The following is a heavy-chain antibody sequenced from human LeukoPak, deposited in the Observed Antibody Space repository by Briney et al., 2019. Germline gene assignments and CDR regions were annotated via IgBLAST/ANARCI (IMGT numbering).Heavy chain of an antibody. CDR2: ISSSSSTI. CDR1: GFTFSSYE. CDR3: ARDNGYSYENWFDP. V-gene: IGHV3-48*01. J-gene: IGHJ5*02. Sequence: GGSLRLSCVASGFTFSSYEMNWVRQAPGKGLEWVSYISSSSSTIYYADSVKGRFIISRDNAKNSLYLQMNSQRAEDTAVYYCARDNGYSYENWFDPWGQGTLVTVSS. D-gene: IGHD5-18*01.